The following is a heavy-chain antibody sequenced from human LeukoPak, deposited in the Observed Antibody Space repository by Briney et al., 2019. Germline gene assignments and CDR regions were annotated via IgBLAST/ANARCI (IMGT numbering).Heavy chain of an antibody. J-gene: IGHJ4*02. D-gene: IGHD6-13*01. CDR1: GFTFSNYA. CDR3: AREVLVAAGNYFDY. Sequence: PGGSLRLSCAASGFTFSNYAMHWVRQAPGKGLEWVAVISYAGGNKYYADSVMGRFTISRDNSKNTLYLQMNSLRAEDTAVYYCAREVLVAAGNYFDYWGQGTLVAVSS. V-gene: IGHV3-30-3*01. CDR2: ISYAGGNK.